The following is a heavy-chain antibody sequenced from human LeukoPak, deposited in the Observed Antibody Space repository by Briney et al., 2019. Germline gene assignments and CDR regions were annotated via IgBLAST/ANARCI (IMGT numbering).Heavy chain of an antibody. J-gene: IGHJ2*01. CDR2: ISGSVGST. Sequence: PGGSMRLSCAASGFTFTSYAMSCVRQAPGEGLEWVSAISGSVGSTYYADSATGRFTISKDNSKNTLYLQINSLRAEGTAVYYCAKAPALSNLWGRGTLVTVSS. CDR1: GFTFTSYA. CDR3: AKAPALSNL. V-gene: IGHV3-23*01.